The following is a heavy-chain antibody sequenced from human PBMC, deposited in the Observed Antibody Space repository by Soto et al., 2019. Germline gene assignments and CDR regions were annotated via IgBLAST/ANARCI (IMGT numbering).Heavy chain of an antibody. CDR3: AEDFGLHYLDY. J-gene: IGHJ4*02. D-gene: IGHD3-10*01. Sequence: SETLSLTCTVSGDSISSGGDYCSWLRQHPGKGLEWIGNIYHNGNTYSNPSLKSRVTISVDTYKNQFSLKLTSVTAADTAVYYGAEDFGLHYLDYLGQGALVT. CDR2: IYHNGNT. V-gene: IGHV4-31*03. CDR1: GDSISSGGDY.